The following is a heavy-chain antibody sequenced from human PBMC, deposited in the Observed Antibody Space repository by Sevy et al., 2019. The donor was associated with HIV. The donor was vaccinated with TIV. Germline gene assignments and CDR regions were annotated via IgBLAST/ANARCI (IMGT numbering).Heavy chain of an antibody. V-gene: IGHV3-74*01. Sequence: GGSLRLSCEASGFTLSNYWMHWVRQAPGKGLVWVSQIDTDGRTTNYADSVKGRFAISRDNAKNTLYLQMSSLRVEDTAIYYCLRDTVDSGDTGHMDVWGRGTTVTVSS. CDR1: GFTLSNYW. CDR2: IDTDGRTT. CDR3: LRDTVDSGDTGHMDV. D-gene: IGHD4-17*01. J-gene: IGHJ6*03.